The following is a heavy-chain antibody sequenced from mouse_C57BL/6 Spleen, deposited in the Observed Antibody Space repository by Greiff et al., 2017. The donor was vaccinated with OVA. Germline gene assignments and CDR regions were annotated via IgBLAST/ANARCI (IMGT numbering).Heavy chain of an antibody. J-gene: IGHJ1*03. CDR1: GYTFTDYY. CDR3: AVTGTNWYFDV. V-gene: IGHV1-26*01. D-gene: IGHD4-1*01. Sequence: EVQLQQSGPELVKPGASVKISCKASGYTFTDYYMNWVKQSHGKSLEWIGDINPNNGGTSYNQKFKGKATLTVDKSSSTAYMELRSLTSEDSAVYYCAVTGTNWYFDVWGTGTTVTVSS. CDR2: INPNNGGT.